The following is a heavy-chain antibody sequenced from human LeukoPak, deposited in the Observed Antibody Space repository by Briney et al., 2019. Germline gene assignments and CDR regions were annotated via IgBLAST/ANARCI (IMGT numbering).Heavy chain of an antibody. V-gene: IGHV3-15*01. D-gene: IGHD5-12*01. Sequence: KSGGSLRLSCAASGFTFSNAWMSWVRQAPGKGLEWVGRNKSKTDGGTTDYAAPVKGRFTISRDDSKNTLYLQMNSLKTEDTAVYYCTTASAYGGYADRVDYWGQGTLVTVSS. CDR1: GFTFSNAW. CDR3: TTASAYGGYADRVDY. J-gene: IGHJ4*02. CDR2: NKSKTDGGTT.